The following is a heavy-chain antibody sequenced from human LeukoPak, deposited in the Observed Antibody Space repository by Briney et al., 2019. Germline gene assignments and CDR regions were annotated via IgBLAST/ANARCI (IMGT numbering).Heavy chain of an antibody. Sequence: PGGSLRLSCAASGFTFSTYGMHWVRQAPGKGLEWVSSIWYDGSNTYYIDSVKGRFTISRDNSKKSLSLQMNNLRAEETGVYYCAKDSTSYGIAGVGSLFWFDPWGQGTLVTVSS. CDR3: AKDSTSYGIAGVGSLFWFDP. CDR1: GFTFSTYG. CDR2: IWYDGSNT. J-gene: IGHJ5*02. D-gene: IGHD6-13*01. V-gene: IGHV3-30*02.